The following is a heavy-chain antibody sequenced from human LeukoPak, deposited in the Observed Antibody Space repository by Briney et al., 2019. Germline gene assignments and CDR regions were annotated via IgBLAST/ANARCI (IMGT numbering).Heavy chain of an antibody. V-gene: IGHV4-30-4*01. CDR2: IYYSGST. J-gene: IGHJ3*02. Sequence: PSHTLSLTCTVSGGSISSGDYYWSWIRQPPGKGLEWIGYIYYSGSTYYNPSLKSRVTISVDTSKNQFSLKLSSVTAADTAVYYCARADYDILTGYSRPDAFDIWGQGTMVTVSS. D-gene: IGHD3-9*01. CDR3: ARADYDILTGYSRPDAFDI. CDR1: GGSISSGDYY.